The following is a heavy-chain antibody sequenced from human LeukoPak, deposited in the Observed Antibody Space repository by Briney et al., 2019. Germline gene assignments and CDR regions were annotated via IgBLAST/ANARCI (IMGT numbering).Heavy chain of an antibody. CDR1: GYSISSGYY. D-gene: IGHD6-6*01. V-gene: IGHV4-38-2*01. CDR2: IYHSGST. J-gene: IGHJ5*02. Sequence: SETLSLTCAVSGYSISSGYYWGWIRQPPGKGLEWIGSIYHSGSTYYNPSLKSRVTISVDTSKNQFSLKLSSVTAADTAVYYCAGRSYSSSSEFDPWGQGTLVTVSS. CDR3: AGRSYSSSSEFDP.